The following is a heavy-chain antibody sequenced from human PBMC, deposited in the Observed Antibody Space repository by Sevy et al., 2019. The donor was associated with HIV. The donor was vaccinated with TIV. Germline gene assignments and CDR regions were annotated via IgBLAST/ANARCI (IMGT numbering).Heavy chain of an antibody. CDR2: ISYEGTET. D-gene: IGHD1-26*01. J-gene: IGHJ4*01. CDR3: ARDGGYSIKWYPLY. Sequence: GGSLRLSCAASGFAFSTHAMHWVRQAPGKGLEWVAVISYEGTETFYAASVEGRFTISRDNSKNMLSLQINSLKPKDKAVYYCARDGGYSIKWYPLYWGHGTLVTVSS. CDR1: GFAFSTHA. V-gene: IGHV3-30-3*01.